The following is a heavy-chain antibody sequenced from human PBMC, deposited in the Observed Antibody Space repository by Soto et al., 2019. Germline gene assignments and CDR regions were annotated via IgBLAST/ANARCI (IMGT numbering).Heavy chain of an antibody. V-gene: IGHV4-39*07. D-gene: IGHD3-10*01. CDR2: IYYSGST. J-gene: IGHJ6*02. Sequence: SETLSLTCTVSGGSISSSSYYWGWIRQPPGKGLEWIGSIYYSGSTNYNPSLKSRVTISVDTPKNQFSLKLSSVTAADTAVYYCAREGKVDVGLYGMDVWGQGTTVTVSS. CDR3: AREGKVDVGLYGMDV. CDR1: GGSISSSSYY.